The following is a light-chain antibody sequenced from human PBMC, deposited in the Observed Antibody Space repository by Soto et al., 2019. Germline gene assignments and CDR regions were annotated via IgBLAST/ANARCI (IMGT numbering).Light chain of an antibody. V-gene: IGKV1-39*01. CDR1: QNVASY. CDR3: QETYNTPLS. J-gene: IGKJ4*01. Sequence: DIPMTQSPSSLSASVGDKVTITCRASQNVASYLNWYQQKLGTAPKVLIYATSTLKTGVPSRFSGSGSGTEFILTITSLQPEAFATYSCQETYNTPLSFDGGTKVETK. CDR2: ATS.